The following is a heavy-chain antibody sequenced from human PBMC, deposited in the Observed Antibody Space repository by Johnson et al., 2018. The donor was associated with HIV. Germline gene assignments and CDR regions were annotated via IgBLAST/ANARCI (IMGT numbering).Heavy chain of an antibody. Sequence: EVQLVESGGGLVQPGGSLRLSCVGSGFTFSSYWMHWVRQAPGKGLVWVSRINNDGGSTTYADSVKGRFTISRDNSKNTLYLQMNSLRAEDTAVYYCASTIFGVAWHAFDIWGQGTMVIVSS. D-gene: IGHD3-3*01. CDR1: GFTFSSYW. CDR2: INNDGGST. CDR3: ASTIFGVAWHAFDI. J-gene: IGHJ3*02. V-gene: IGHV3-74*03.